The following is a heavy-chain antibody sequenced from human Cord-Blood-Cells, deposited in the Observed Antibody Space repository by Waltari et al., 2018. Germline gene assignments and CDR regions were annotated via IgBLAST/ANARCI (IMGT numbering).Heavy chain of an antibody. J-gene: IGHJ4*02. CDR1: GFTFDDYA. V-gene: IGHV3-9*01. CDR3: AKASDIVVVPAAFDY. D-gene: IGHD2-2*01. Sequence: EVQLVESGGGLVQPGRSLRLSCAASGFTFDDYAMHWVRQDPGKGLEWVSGISWNSGSIGYADSVKGRFTISRDNAKNSLYLQMNSLRAEDTALYYCAKASDIVVVPAAFDYWGQGTLVTVSS. CDR2: ISWNSGSI.